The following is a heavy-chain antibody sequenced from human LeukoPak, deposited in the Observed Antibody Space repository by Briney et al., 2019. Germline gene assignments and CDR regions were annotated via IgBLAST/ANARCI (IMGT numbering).Heavy chain of an antibody. J-gene: IGHJ5*02. CDR1: GGSISSYY. Sequence: SETLSLTCGVSGGSISSYYWSWIRQPPGKGLEWIGYIYYNGSTNYNPSLKSRVTISVDTSKNQFSLKLTSVTAADTAVYYCARVGGYASPFDPWGQGTLVTVSS. V-gene: IGHV4-59*12. CDR2: IYYNGST. D-gene: IGHD5-18*01. CDR3: ARVGGYASPFDP.